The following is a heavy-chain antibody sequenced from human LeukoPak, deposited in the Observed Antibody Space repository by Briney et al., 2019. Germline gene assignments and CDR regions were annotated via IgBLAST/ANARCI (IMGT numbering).Heavy chain of an antibody. V-gene: IGHV3-23*01. CDR3: AKEGAADYYYYYYYMDV. CDR1: GFTFSSYG. Sequence: PGGSLRLSCAASGFTFSSYGMSWVRQAPGKGLEWVSAISGSGGSTYYADSVKGRFTISRDNSKNTLYLQMNSLRAEDTAVYYCAKEGAADYYYYYYYMDVWGKGTTVTISS. CDR2: ISGSGGST. J-gene: IGHJ6*03. D-gene: IGHD6-13*01.